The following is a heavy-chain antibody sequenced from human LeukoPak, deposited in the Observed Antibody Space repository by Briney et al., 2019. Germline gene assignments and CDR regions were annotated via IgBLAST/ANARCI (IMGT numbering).Heavy chain of an antibody. J-gene: IGHJ4*02. Sequence: PGGSLRLSCAASGFTFSSYAMHWVRQAPGKGLEWVAVISYDGSNKYYADSVKGRFTISRDNSKNTLSLQVSSLRAEDAAVYYCAKAGDAYYFDYWGQGTLVTVSS. V-gene: IGHV3-30-3*01. CDR3: AKAGDAYYFDY. CDR2: ISYDGSNK. CDR1: GFTFSSYA.